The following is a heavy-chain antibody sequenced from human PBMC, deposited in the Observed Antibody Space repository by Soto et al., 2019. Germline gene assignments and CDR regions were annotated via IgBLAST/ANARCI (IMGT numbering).Heavy chain of an antibody. CDR1: GGSISSSSYY. CDR2: IYYSGST. D-gene: IGHD1-26*01. J-gene: IGHJ6*04. Sequence: SETLSLTCTVSGGSISSSSYYWGWIRQPPGKGLEWIGSIYYSGSTYYNPSLKNRVTISVDTSKNQFSMKLSSVTAADTAVYYCGRGALMDVWGKGTTVTVSS. V-gene: IGHV4-39*01. CDR3: GRGALMDV.